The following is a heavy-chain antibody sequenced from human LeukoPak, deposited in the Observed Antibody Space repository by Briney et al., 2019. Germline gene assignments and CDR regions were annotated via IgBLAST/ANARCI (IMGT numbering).Heavy chain of an antibody. D-gene: IGHD6-19*01. CDR2: INPSGGST. V-gene: IGHV1-46*01. CDR3: AKGIDSSGWSYFDY. CDR1: GYTFTSYY. J-gene: IGHJ4*01. Sequence: ASVKVSCKASGYTFTSYYMHWVRQAPGQGLEWMGMINPSGGSTSYAQKFQGRVTMTRDTSTSTVYMELSTLRAEDSALYYCAKGIDSSGWSYFDYWGHGALVTVSS.